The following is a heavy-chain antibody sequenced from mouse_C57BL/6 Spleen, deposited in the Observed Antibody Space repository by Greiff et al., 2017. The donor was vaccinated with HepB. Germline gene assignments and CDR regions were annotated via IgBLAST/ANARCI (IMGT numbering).Heavy chain of an antibody. CDR3: AREDGYYAMDY. J-gene: IGHJ4*01. CDR2: ISDGGSYT. V-gene: IGHV5-4*01. CDR1: GFTFSSYA. Sequence: DVMLVESGGGLVKPGGSLKLSCAASGFTFSSYAMSWVRQTPEKRLEWVATISDGGSYTYYPDNVKGRFTISRDNAKNNLYLQVSHLKSEDTAMYYCAREDGYYAMDYWGQGTSVTVSS.